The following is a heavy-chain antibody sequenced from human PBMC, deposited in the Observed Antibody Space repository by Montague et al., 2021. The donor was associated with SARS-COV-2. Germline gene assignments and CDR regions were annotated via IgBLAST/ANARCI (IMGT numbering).Heavy chain of an antibody. J-gene: IGHJ6*02. V-gene: IGHV3-30*18. CDR1: GFTFSSYG. CDR2: ISYDGSNK. D-gene: IGHD2-8*01. Sequence: SLRLSCAASGFTFSSYGMHWVRQAPGKGLEWVAVISYDGSNKYYADSVKGRFTISRDNSKNTLYLQMNSLRAEDTAVYYCAKDFMSLMVYAMVYYYYGMDGWGQGTAVTVSS. CDR3: AKDFMSLMVYAMVYYYYGMDG.